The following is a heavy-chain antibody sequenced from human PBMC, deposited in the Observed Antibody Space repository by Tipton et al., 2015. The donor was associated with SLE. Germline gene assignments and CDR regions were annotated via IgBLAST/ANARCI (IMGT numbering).Heavy chain of an antibody. CDR1: GGSLSGNY. CDR3: ARDRATGLDY. CDR2: VNHSGST. Sequence: TLSLTCAMPGGSLSGNYWGWIRQAQGKGLEWIGEVNHSGSTNYNPSLKSRATISLDTSKNQFSLKLSSVTAADTAVYYGARDRATGLDYWGQGTLVTVSS. D-gene: IGHD5-24*01. V-gene: IGHV4-34*01. J-gene: IGHJ4*02.